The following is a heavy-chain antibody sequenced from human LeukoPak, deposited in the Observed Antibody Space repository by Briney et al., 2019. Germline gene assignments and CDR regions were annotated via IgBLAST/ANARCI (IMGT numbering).Heavy chain of an antibody. J-gene: IGHJ4*02. CDR1: GLTFSSYW. Sequence: GGSLRLSCAASGLTFSSYWMTWGRQAPGKGLEWVATIKYDGSETYYVDSVRGRFSISRDNAKNSLYLQMNSLSAEDTAVYYCARDSTLSNYWGQGTLVTVSS. CDR2: IKYDGSET. V-gene: IGHV3-7*04. CDR3: ARDSTLSNY. D-gene: IGHD3-16*01.